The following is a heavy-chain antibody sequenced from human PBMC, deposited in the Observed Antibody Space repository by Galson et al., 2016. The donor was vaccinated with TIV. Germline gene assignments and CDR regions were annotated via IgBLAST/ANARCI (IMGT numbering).Heavy chain of an antibody. D-gene: IGHD5-12*01. J-gene: IGHJ4*02. CDR3: ARAPGYSDYSDGYFDS. V-gene: IGHV5-51*03. CDR2: MYPADSDI. CDR1: GYSFTSNW. Sequence: QSGAEVKKPGESLKISCKLSGYSFTSNWIAWVREMPGKGLEWMGIMYPADSDIRYSPSFQGQVTISADESISTAYLQWSSLKASDSAMYFCARAPGYSDYSDGYFDSWGQGTRVTVSS.